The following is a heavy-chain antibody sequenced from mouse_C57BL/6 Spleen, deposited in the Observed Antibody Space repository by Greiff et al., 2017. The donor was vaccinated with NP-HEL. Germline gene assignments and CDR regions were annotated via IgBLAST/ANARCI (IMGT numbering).Heavy chain of an antibody. Sequence: QVTLKVCGPGILQSSQTLSLTCSFSGFSLSTSGMGVSWIRQPSGKGLEWLAHIYWDDDKRYNPSLKSRLTSSKDTSRNQVFLKITSVDTADTATYYCARRGPGTGVFDVWGTGTTVTVSS. V-gene: IGHV8-12*01. CDR3: ARRGPGTGVFDV. CDR1: GFSLSTSGMG. D-gene: IGHD3-3*01. J-gene: IGHJ1*03. CDR2: IYWDDDK.